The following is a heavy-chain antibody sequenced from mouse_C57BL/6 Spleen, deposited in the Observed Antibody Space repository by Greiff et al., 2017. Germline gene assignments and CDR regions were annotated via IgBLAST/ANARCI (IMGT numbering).Heavy chain of an antibody. CDR3: ARDSNYIPFDY. J-gene: IGHJ2*01. Sequence: EVKVVESGGGLVQSGRSLRLSCATSGFTFSDFYMEWVRQAPGKGLEWIAASRNKANDYTTEYSASVKGRFIVSRDTSQSILYLQMNALRAEDTAIYYCARDSNYIPFDYWGQGTTLTVSS. CDR2: SRNKANDYTT. D-gene: IGHD2-5*01. CDR1: GFTFSDFY. V-gene: IGHV7-1*01.